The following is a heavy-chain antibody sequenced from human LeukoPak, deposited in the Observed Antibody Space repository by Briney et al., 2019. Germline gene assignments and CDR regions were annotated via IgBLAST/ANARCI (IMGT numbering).Heavy chain of an antibody. CDR1: GFTFDDYA. V-gene: IGHV3-9*01. CDR3: AKDSSSRLTIFDY. J-gene: IGHJ4*02. D-gene: IGHD6-13*01. CDR2: ISWNSGSV. Sequence: PGRSLRLPCAASGFTFDDYAMHWVRQAPGKGLEWVSGISWNSGSVGYADSVKGRFTISRDNAKNSLYLQMNSLRAEDTALYYCAKDSSSRLTIFDYWGQGTLVTVSS.